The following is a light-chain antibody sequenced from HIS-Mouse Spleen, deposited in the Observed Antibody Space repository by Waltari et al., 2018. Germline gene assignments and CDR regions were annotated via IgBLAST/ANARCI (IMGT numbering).Light chain of an antibody. Sequence: QSALTQPASVSGSPGQSITISCTGTSSDVGSYNLVSWYQQHPGKAPHLMFYEGSKRPSGVSKRFSGSKSGNTAALTISGLQAEDEADYYCCSYAGSSTWVFGGGTKLTVL. CDR2: EGS. J-gene: IGLJ3*02. CDR3: CSYAGSSTWV. CDR1: SSDVGSYNL. V-gene: IGLV2-23*01.